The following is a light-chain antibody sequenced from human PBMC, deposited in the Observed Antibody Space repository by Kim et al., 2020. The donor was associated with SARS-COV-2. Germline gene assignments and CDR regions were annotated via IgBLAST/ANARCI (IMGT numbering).Light chain of an antibody. Sequence: EIVLTQSPGTLSLSPGERATLSCRATQSVSSTYLAWYQHKPGQAPRFLLYGASNRATGIPDRFSGSGSGTDFTLTISRLEPEDFAVYYCQQYGSSPYTFGQGTKLEI. CDR1: QSVSSTY. V-gene: IGKV3-20*01. J-gene: IGKJ2*01. CDR2: GAS. CDR3: QQYGSSPYT.